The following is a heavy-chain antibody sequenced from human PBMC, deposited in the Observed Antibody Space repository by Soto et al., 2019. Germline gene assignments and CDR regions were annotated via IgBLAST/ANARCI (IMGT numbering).Heavy chain of an antibody. CDR3: AKSHEIAAAGTREDY. J-gene: IGHJ4*02. V-gene: IGHV5-10-1*01. D-gene: IGHD6-13*01. Sequence: VYSFTSYWISWVRQMPGKGLEWMGRIDPSDSYTNYSPSFQGHATISADKSISTAYLQWSSLKASDTAMYYCAKSHEIAAAGTREDYWGQGTLVTVSS. CDR2: IDPSDSYT. CDR1: VYSFTSYW.